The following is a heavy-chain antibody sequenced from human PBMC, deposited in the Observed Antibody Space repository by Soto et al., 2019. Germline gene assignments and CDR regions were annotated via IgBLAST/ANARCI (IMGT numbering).Heavy chain of an antibody. CDR2: ISYDGSNK. CDR3: ARAHYYESSGYYY. J-gene: IGHJ4*02. Sequence: QVQLVEAGGGVVQPGRSLRLSCAASGFTFSSYAMHWVRQAPGKGLEWVAGISYDGSNKYYADSVKGRFTISRDNSKNTLYLQMNSLRAEDTAVYYCARAHYYESSGYYYWGQGTLVTVSS. CDR1: GFTFSSYA. V-gene: IGHV3-30-3*01. D-gene: IGHD3-22*01.